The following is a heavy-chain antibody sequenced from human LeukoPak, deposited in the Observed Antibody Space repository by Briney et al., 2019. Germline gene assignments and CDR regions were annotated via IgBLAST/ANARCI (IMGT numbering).Heavy chain of an antibody. Sequence: GASVEVSCKASGYTSTSYGISWVRQAPGQGLEWMGWISAYNGNTNYAQKLQGRVTMTTDTSTSTAYMELRSLRSDDTAVYYCARDQYYYDSSGYYKTFDYWGQGTLVTVSS. J-gene: IGHJ4*02. D-gene: IGHD3-22*01. V-gene: IGHV1-18*01. CDR1: GYTSTSYG. CDR3: ARDQYYYDSSGYYKTFDY. CDR2: ISAYNGNT.